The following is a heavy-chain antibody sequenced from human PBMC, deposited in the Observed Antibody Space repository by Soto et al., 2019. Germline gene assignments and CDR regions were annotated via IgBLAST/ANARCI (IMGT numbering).Heavy chain of an antibody. V-gene: IGHV1-69*06. J-gene: IGHJ5*02. Sequence: SVKVSCKASGGTFSTYPINWVRQVPGQGLEWMGEILPVFGATTYAQRFQGRLTITADTSTSTGYMELSRLTSDDTAVYFCARVEARAAAGKGGWFDPWGQGTLVTVSS. CDR2: ILPVFGAT. CDR3: ARVEARAAAGKGGWFDP. CDR1: GGTFSTYP. D-gene: IGHD6-13*01.